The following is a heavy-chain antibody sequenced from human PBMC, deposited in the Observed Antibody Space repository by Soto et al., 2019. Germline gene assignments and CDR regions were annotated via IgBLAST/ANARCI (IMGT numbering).Heavy chain of an antibody. CDR1: GFTFSSYG. Sequence: QVQLVESGGGVVQPGRSLRLSCAASGFTFSSYGMHWVRQAPGKGLEWVAVISYDGSNKYYADSVKGRFTISRDNSKNTLYLQMNSLRAEDTAVYYCAKRVESGYYLSDAFDIWGQGTMVTVSS. D-gene: IGHD3-22*01. CDR2: ISYDGSNK. V-gene: IGHV3-30*18. J-gene: IGHJ3*02. CDR3: AKRVESGYYLSDAFDI.